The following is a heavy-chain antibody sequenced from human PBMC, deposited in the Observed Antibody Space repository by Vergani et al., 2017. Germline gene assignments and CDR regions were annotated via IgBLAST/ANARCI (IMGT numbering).Heavy chain of an antibody. CDR2: INHSGST. V-gene: IGHV4-34*01. CDR1: GGSFSGYY. Sequence: QVQLPQWGAGLLKPSETLSLTCAVYGGSFSGYYWSWIRQPPGKGLEWIGEINHSGSTNYNPSLKSRVTISVDTSKNQFSLKLSSVTAADTAVYYCARGRYSNYVSFDYWGQGTLVTVSS. D-gene: IGHD4-11*01. CDR3: ARGRYSNYVSFDY. J-gene: IGHJ4*02.